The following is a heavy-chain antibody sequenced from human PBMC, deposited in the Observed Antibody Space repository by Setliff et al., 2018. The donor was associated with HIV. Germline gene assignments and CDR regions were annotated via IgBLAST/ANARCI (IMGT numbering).Heavy chain of an antibody. CDR3: ARGRMAAAGMFIPRALDY. CDR1: GDTFRNYA. Sequence: SVKVSCKVSGDTFRNYAINWVRLAPGQGLEWMGEIMALFQRTQYAQNFQGRVTFTTDESTSTAYMELRSLRSDDTAIFYCARGRMAAAGMFIPRALDYWGQGTLVTVSS. V-gene: IGHV1-69*05. D-gene: IGHD6-13*01. J-gene: IGHJ4*02. CDR2: IMALFQRT.